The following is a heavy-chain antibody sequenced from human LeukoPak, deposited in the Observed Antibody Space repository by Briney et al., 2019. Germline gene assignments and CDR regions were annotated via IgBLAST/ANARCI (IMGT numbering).Heavy chain of an antibody. CDR2: VSAYNGNT. CDR3: ARSSIIAAAGPYYFDY. J-gene: IGHJ4*02. V-gene: IGHV1-18*01. D-gene: IGHD6-13*01. CDR1: GYTFTSYG. Sequence: AASVKVSCKASGYTFTSYGISWVRQAPGQGLEWMGWVSAYNGNTNYAQKLQGRVTMTTDTSTSTAYMELRSLRSEDTAVYYCARSSIIAAAGPYYFDYWGQGTLVTVSS.